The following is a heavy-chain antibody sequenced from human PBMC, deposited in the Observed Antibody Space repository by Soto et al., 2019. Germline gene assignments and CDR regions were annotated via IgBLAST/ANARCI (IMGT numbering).Heavy chain of an antibody. D-gene: IGHD6-13*01. CDR2: IYHSGST. CDR1: GGSISSSNW. CDR3: ARAAMGGSSWPFDY. J-gene: IGHJ4*02. Sequence: SESLSLTCAVSGGSISSSNWWSWVRQPPGKGLEWIGEIYHSGSTNYNPSLKSRVTISVDKSKNQFSLKLSSVTAADTAVYYCARAAMGGSSWPFDYWGQGTLVTVSS. V-gene: IGHV4-4*02.